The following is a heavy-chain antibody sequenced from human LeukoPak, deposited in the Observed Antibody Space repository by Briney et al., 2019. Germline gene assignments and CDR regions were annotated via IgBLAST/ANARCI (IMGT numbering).Heavy chain of an antibody. D-gene: IGHD2-2*01. V-gene: IGHV1-2*02. CDR3: ARGGPAAIIADYNWFDP. Sequence: ASVKVSCKASGYTFTGYYMHWVRQAPGQGLEWMGCINPNSGGTNYAQKFQGRVTMTRDTSISTAYMELSRLRSDDTAVYYCARGGPAAIIADYNWFDPWGQGTLVTVSS. CDR2: INPNSGGT. CDR1: GYTFTGYY. J-gene: IGHJ5*02.